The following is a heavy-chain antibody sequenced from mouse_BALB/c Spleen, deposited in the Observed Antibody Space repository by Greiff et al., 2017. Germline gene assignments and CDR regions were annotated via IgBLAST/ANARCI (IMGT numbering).Heavy chain of an antibody. CDR2: IYPGSGST. CDR1: GYTFTDYV. V-gene: IGHV1-77*01. D-gene: IGHD1-1*01. Sequence: QVQLQQSGPELVKPGASVKMSCKASGYTFTDYVISWVKQRTGQGLEWIGEIYPGSGSTYYNEKFKGKATLTAYKSSNTAYMQLSSLTSEDSAVYCCARWDYYGSSYFDYWGQGTTLTVSS. CDR3: ARWDYYGSSYFDY. J-gene: IGHJ2*01.